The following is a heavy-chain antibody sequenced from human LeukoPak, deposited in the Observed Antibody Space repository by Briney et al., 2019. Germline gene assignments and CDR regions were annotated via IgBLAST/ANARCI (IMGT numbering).Heavy chain of an antibody. CDR3: AREGVAAGRFDY. CDR2: INPNSGGT. D-gene: IGHD6-13*01. CDR1: GYTFTGYY. Sequence: GASVKVSCKASGYTFTGYYMHWVRQAPGQGLEWMGWINPNSGGTNYAQKFQGRVTMTRDTSISTAYMELRSLRSDDTAVYYCAREGVAAGRFDYWGQGTLVTVSS. J-gene: IGHJ4*02. V-gene: IGHV1-2*02.